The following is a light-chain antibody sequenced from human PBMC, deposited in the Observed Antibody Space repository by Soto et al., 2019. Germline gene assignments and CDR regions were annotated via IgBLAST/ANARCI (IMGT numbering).Light chain of an antibody. V-gene: IGLV1-40*01. CDR3: QSYDSSLYV. CDR2: GNI. Sequence: QSVLTQPPSVSGAPGQRVTISCTGSSSDIGAGYDVHWYQQLPGTAPKLLIYGNINRPSGVPDRFSGSKSGTSASLAITRLQAEDEADYYCQSYDSSLYVFGSGTKLTVL. CDR1: SSDIGAGYD. J-gene: IGLJ1*01.